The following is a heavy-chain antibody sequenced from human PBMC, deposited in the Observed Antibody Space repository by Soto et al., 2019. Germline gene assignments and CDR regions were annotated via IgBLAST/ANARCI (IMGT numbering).Heavy chain of an antibody. CDR1: GFTFGSFA. J-gene: IGHJ3*02. Sequence: GGSLRLSCAASGFTFGSFAMSWVRQAPGKGLAWVSTIRDSSDNTYYAESVKGRFIISRDTSRNTLYLQMKSLRAEDTAVYYCARSAIATAGTGAFDIWGQGTMVTVSS. D-gene: IGHD6-13*01. CDR2: IRDSSDNT. CDR3: ARSAIATAGTGAFDI. V-gene: IGHV3-23*01.